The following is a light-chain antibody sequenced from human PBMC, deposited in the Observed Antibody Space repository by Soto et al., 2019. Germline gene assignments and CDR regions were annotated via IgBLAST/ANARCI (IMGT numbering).Light chain of an antibody. Sequence: DIQMTQSPSSVSASVGDTVTITCRASQDILSWLAWYQQKPGEAPRLLIYASSNLQSGVPSRFGGSRSGTEFTLTISSLQPEDFATYYCQQANTFPITFGPGTRLDIK. CDR3: QQANTFPIT. CDR1: QDILSW. CDR2: ASS. V-gene: IGKV1-12*01. J-gene: IGKJ3*01.